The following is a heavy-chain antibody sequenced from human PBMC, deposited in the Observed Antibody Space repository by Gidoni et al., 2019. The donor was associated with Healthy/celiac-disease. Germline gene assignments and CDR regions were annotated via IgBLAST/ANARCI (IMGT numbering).Heavy chain of an antibody. CDR2: ISWKSGSI. V-gene: IGHV3-9*01. J-gene: IGHJ4*02. CDR1: GFTFDDYA. CDR3: ANDDY. Sequence: EVQLVESGGGLVQPGRSLRLSFAASGFTFDDYAMHWVRQAPGKGLEWVSGISWKSGSIGYADSVKGRFTISRDNAKNSLYLQMNSLRAEDTALYYCANDDYWGQGTLVTVSS.